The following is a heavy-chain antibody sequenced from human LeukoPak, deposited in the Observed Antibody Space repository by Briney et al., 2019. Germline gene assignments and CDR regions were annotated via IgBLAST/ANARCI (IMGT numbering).Heavy chain of an antibody. D-gene: IGHD1-7*01. Sequence: PGGSLRLSCAASGFTFSDYYMTWVRQAPGKGLEWVSVIYSDGSTYYADSVKGRFTISRDSSKNTLYLQMSSLRAEDTAVYYCARDSPTPAGTIRFTGWGQGTLVTVSS. CDR2: IYSDGST. J-gene: IGHJ4*02. CDR1: GFTFSDYY. V-gene: IGHV3-53*01. CDR3: ARDSPTPAGTIRFTG.